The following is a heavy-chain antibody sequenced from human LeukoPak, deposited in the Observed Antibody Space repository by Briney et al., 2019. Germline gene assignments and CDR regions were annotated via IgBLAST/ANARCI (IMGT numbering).Heavy chain of an antibody. CDR3: ARANNSSWHN. J-gene: IGHJ4*02. D-gene: IGHD6-13*01. Sequence: GRSLRLACATSGFTFSSHWMSWVRHAPGRGREWVANIKPDGSAEYYAASVKGRFTVSRDNAKNSLYLQMNSLRAEDTAVYYCARANNSSWHNWGQGTLVTVSS. CDR2: IKPDGSAE. CDR1: GFTFSSHW. V-gene: IGHV3-7*01.